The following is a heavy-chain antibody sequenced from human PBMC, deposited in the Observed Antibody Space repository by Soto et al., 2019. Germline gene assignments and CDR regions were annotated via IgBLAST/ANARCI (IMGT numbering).Heavy chain of an antibody. Sequence: GGSLRLPCAASGFTFSDYYMSWIRQAPGQGLEWVSYISSRSSYINYADSVKGRFTISRDNARNSLYLEMNSLRAEDTAVYYCARGTTNWGFDTWGKGTLVTVSS. D-gene: IGHD1-1*01. V-gene: IGHV3-11*06. CDR3: ARGTTNWGFDT. J-gene: IGHJ5*02. CDR2: ISSRSSYI. CDR1: GFTFSDYY.